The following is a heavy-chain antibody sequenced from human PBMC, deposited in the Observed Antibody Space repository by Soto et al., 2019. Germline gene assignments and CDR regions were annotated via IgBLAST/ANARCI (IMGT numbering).Heavy chain of an antibody. CDR2: IYSSGST. J-gene: IGHJ3*02. Sequence: EVQLVESGGGLVQPGGSPRLSCAVSGFTVSSNSMSWVRQVPGKGLEWVSVIYSSGSTNYADSVKGRFTISRDNAENTLYLQMNYLRAEDTAVYYCARGGHVGTWVGEAADALDIWGQGTMVTVSS. CDR1: GFTVSSNS. CDR3: ARGGHVGTWVGEAADALDI. D-gene: IGHD5-12*01. V-gene: IGHV3-66*01.